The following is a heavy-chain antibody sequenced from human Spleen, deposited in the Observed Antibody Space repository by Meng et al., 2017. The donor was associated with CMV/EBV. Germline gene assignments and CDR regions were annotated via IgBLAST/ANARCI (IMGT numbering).Heavy chain of an antibody. CDR2: ISNTGYTI. CDR3: ARDTRAVRGIIPYYYGMDV. J-gene: IGHJ6*02. D-gene: IGHD3-10*01. CDR1: EFTFSDYC. Sequence: GGSLRLSCAASEFTFSDYCMTWIRQAPGKGLEWVSYISNTGYTIYYADSVKGRFTISRDNAKNSLYLQMNSLRVEDTAVYYCARDTRAVRGIIPYYYGMDVWGQGTTVTVSS. V-gene: IGHV3-11*04.